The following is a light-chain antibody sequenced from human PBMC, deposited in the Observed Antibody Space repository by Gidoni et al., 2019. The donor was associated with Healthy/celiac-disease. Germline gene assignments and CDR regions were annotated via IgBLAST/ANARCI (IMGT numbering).Light chain of an antibody. J-gene: IGKJ4*01. CDR1: QGISSY. V-gene: IGKV1-9*01. CDR2: AAS. CDR3: QQLNSYPLT. Sequence: LSASVGDRVTITCRASQGISSYLAWYQQIPGKAPRLLIYAASTLQSGFLSRFSGSGSGTEFTLTISSLQPEDFATYYCQQLNSYPLTFGGGTKVEIK.